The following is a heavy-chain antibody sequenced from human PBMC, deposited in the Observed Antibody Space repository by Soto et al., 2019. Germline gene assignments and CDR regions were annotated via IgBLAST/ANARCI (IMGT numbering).Heavy chain of an antibody. CDR2: INHSGST. Sequence: SETLSLTCAVYGGSFSGYYWSWIRQPPGKGLEWIGEINHSGSTNYNPSLKSRVTISVDTSKTQFSLKLRSVTAADTAVYYCARSLNWGADDDAFDSWGQGTLVTV. V-gene: IGHV4-34*01. J-gene: IGHJ3*02. CDR3: ARSLNWGADDDAFDS. D-gene: IGHD7-27*01. CDR1: GGSFSGYY.